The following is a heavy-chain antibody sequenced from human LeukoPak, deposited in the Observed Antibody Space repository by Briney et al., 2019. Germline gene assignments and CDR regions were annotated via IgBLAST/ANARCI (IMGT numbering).Heavy chain of an antibody. CDR1: GGSFSSYA. V-gene: IGHV1-69*05. CDR3: ARDSTTGHNWFDP. J-gene: IGHJ5*02. Sequence: ASVKVSCKASGGSFSSYAISWVRQAPGQGLEWMGGIIPIFGTANYAQKFQGRVTITTDESTSTAYMELSSLRSEDTAVYYCARDSTTGHNWFDPWGQGTLVTVSS. D-gene: IGHD4-11*01. CDR2: IIPIFGTA.